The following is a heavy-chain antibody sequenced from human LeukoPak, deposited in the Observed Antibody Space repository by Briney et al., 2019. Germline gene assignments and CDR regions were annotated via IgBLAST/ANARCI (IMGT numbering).Heavy chain of an antibody. CDR3: ARVQGYSSSSGGWKNWFDP. Sequence: LSLTXXVYGGSXXGYYWSWIRQHPGKGLEWIGYIYYSGSTYYNPSLKSRVTISVDTSKNQFSLQLNSVTPEDTAVYYCARVQGYSSSSGGWKNWFDPWGQGTLVTVSS. D-gene: IGHD6-6*01. J-gene: IGHJ5*02. V-gene: IGHV4-31*11. CDR2: IYYSGST. CDR1: GGSXXGYY.